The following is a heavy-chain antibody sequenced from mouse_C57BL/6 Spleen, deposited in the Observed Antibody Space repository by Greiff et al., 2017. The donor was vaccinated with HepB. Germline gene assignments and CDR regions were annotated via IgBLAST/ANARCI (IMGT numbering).Heavy chain of an antibody. V-gene: IGHV1-69*01. CDR3: ALYDADYYAMDY. D-gene: IGHD2-3*01. Sequence: QVQLQQPGAELVIPGASVKLSCKASGYTFTSYWMHWVKQRPGQGLEWIGEIDPSDSYTNYNQKFKGKSTLTVDKSSSTAYMQLSSLTSGDSAVYYCALYDADYYAMDYWGQGTSVTVSS. J-gene: IGHJ4*01. CDR1: GYTFTSYW. CDR2: IDPSDSYT.